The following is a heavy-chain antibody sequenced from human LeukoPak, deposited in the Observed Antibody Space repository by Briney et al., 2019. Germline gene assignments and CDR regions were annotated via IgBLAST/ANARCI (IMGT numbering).Heavy chain of an antibody. CDR1: GYSFTAYY. Sequence: ASVKVSCKASGYSFTAYYMHWVRQAPGQGLEWMGWINPNSGGTNYAQKFQGRVTMTRDTSISTAYMELSRPRSDDTAVYYCARSTGVVTADYWGQGTLVTVSS. CDR2: INPNSGGT. CDR3: ARSTGVVTADY. J-gene: IGHJ4*02. D-gene: IGHD2-21*02. V-gene: IGHV1-2*02.